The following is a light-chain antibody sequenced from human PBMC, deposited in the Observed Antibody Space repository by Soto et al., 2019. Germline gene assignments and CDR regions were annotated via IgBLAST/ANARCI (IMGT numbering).Light chain of an antibody. J-gene: IGKJ2*01. CDR1: RDVGSD. CDR3: QQLTNYRFT. CDR2: AAS. V-gene: IGKV1-17*01. Sequence: QMTQSPSSLSASVGEKIIITCRASRDVGSDVSWYQQKPGQAPKLLIYAASNLYTGVPSRFSGSRSGTEFTLTISSLQPEDFATYYCQQLTNYRFTFGQGTKVDIK.